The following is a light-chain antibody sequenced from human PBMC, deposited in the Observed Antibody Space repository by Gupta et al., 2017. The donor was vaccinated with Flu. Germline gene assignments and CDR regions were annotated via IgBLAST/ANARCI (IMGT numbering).Light chain of an antibody. CDR2: QVS. Sequence: DVVLTQSPLSLPVILGQPASISCRSSQSLVYSAGNTYLHWFQQRPGQSPRRLIYQVSHRESGVPDRFSGSGSGTDFTLKISRVEAEDVGVYYCMQGSRWPWAFGQGTKVEIK. J-gene: IGKJ1*01. CDR1: QSLVYSAGNTY. V-gene: IGKV2-30*01. CDR3: MQGSRWPWA.